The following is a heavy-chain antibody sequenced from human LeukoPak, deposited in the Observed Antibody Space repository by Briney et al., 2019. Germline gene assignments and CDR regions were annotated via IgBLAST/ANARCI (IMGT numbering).Heavy chain of an antibody. CDR1: GFTFSSYS. D-gene: IGHD1-1*01. CDR2: ISTNGAAT. Sequence: QPGGSLRLSCAASGFTFSSYSMNWVRQAPGRGLEWVSTISTNGAATYYSDSVKGRFTISRDNSKYTLYLQMNSLRAEDTAIYYCATVKRLEYYFDYWGQGTLVTVSS. J-gene: IGHJ4*02. CDR3: ATVKRLEYYFDY. V-gene: IGHV3-23*01.